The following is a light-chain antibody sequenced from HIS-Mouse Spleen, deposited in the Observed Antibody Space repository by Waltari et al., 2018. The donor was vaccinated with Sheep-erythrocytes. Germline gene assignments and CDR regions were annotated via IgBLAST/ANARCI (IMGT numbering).Light chain of an antibody. V-gene: IGKV3-11*01. CDR1: QSVSSY. J-gene: IGKJ2*01. CDR3: QQRSNWYT. Sequence: EIVLTQSPATLSLSPGERATLSCRASQSVSSYLAWYQPKTGQAPRLLIYDASNRATGIPARFSGSGSGTDVTRTISSLEPEDFAVYYCQQRSNWYTFGQGTKLEIK. CDR2: DAS.